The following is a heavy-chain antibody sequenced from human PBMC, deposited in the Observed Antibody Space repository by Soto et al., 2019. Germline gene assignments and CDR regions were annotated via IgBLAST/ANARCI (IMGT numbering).Heavy chain of an antibody. CDR2: ISSTTNYI. CDR1: GFTFTRYS. Sequence: GGSLRLSCAASGFTFTRYSMNWVRQAPGKGLEWVSSISSTTNYIYYADSMKGRFTVSRDNAKNSVYLEMNSLSAEDTAVYYCARESEDLTSNFDYWGQGTLVTAPQ. V-gene: IGHV3-21*01. CDR3: ARESEDLTSNFDY. J-gene: IGHJ4*02.